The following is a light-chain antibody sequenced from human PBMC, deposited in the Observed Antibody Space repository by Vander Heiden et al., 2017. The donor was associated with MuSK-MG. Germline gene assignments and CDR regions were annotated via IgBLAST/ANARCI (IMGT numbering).Light chain of an antibody. CDR3: QQDCSSLFT. Sequence: EIVLTQSPGTLSLSPGERATLSCRASQSVSSSYLAWYQQKPGQAPRLLIYGASSRATGIPDRFSGSGSGTDFTLTISRLEPEDFAVYYCQQDCSSLFTFGGGTKVEIK. J-gene: IGKJ4*01. V-gene: IGKV3-20*01. CDR1: QSVSSSY. CDR2: GAS.